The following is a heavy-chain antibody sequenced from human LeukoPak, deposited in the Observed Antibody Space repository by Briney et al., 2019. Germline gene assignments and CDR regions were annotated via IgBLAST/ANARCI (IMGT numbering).Heavy chain of an antibody. Sequence: GGSLRLSCAASGFTFDDYGMSWVRQAPGKGLEWVSGINWYGGSTGYADSVKGRFTISRDNAKNSLYLQMSSLRAADTALYHCARTLYPERWLQFDAFDIWGQGTMVTVSS. D-gene: IGHD5-24*01. V-gene: IGHV3-20*01. CDR2: INWYGGST. CDR3: ARTLYPERWLQFDAFDI. CDR1: GFTFDDYG. J-gene: IGHJ3*02.